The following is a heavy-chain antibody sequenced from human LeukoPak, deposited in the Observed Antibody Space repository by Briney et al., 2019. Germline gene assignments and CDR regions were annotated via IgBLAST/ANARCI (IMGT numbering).Heavy chain of an antibody. D-gene: IGHD6-6*01. J-gene: IGHJ6*02. CDR2: IWYDGSNK. V-gene: IGHV3-33*01. CDR1: GFTFSSYG. Sequence: PGGSLRLSCAASGFTFSSYGMHWVRQAPGKGLEWVAVIWYDGSNKYYADSVKGRFTISRDNSKNTLYLQVNSLRAEDTAVYYCARSRLDYYGMDVWGQGTTVTVSS. CDR3: ARSRLDYYGMDV.